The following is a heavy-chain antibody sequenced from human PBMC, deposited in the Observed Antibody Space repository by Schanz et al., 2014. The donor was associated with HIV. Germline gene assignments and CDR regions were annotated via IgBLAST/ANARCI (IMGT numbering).Heavy chain of an antibody. CDR3: AGRMRGVGEEYFDY. D-gene: IGHD3-3*01. CDR1: ELTFSSFS. J-gene: IGHJ4*02. Sequence: EVQLVESGGGLVKPGGSLRLSCVASELTFSSFSMNWVRQAPGKGLEWVSSIRSSSSYIFYADSLKGRFTISRDNAKNSLYLQMTSLRAEDTAVYYCAGRMRGVGEEYFDYGGQGTLVTVSS. V-gene: IGHV3-21*02. CDR2: IRSSSSYI.